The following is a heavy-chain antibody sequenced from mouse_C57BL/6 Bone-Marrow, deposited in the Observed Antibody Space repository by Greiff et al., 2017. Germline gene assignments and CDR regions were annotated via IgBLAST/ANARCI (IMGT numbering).Heavy chain of an antibody. CDR1: GYTFTDYY. CDR3: ARRTIVTKDWFAY. J-gene: IGHJ3*01. D-gene: IGHD2-5*01. CDR2: INPNNGGT. Sequence: EVKLQQSGPELVKPGASVKISCKASGYTFTDYYMNWVKQSHGKSLEWIGDINPNNGGTSYNQKFKGKATLTVDKSSSTAYMELRSLTSEDSAVYYCARRTIVTKDWFAYWGQGTLVTVSA. V-gene: IGHV1-26*01.